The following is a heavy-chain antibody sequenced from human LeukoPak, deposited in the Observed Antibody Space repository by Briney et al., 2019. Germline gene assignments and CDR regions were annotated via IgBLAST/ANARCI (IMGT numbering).Heavy chain of an antibody. CDR2: IYHSGST. Sequence: SETLSLTCTVSGYSISSGYYWGWIRQPPGKGLEWIGSIYHSGSTYYNPSLKSRVTISVDTSKNQFSLKLSSVTAADTAVYYCARRDPGGNWFDPWGQGTLVTVSS. CDR1: GYSISSGYY. D-gene: IGHD4-23*01. J-gene: IGHJ5*02. V-gene: IGHV4-38-2*02. CDR3: ARRDPGGNWFDP.